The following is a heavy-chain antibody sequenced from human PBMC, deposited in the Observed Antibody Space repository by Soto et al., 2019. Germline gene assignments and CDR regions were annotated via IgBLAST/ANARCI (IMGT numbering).Heavy chain of an antibody. CDR3: ARVPNYYDSSGSHDAFDI. D-gene: IGHD3-22*01. CDR2: IWYDGSNK. V-gene: IGHV3-33*01. CDR1: GFTFSSYG. Sequence: GESLKISCAASGFTFSSYGMHWVRQAPGKGLEWVAVIWYDGSNKYYADSVKGRFTISRDNSKNTLYLQMNSLRAEDTAVYYCARVPNYYDSSGSHDAFDIWGQGTMVTVSS. J-gene: IGHJ3*02.